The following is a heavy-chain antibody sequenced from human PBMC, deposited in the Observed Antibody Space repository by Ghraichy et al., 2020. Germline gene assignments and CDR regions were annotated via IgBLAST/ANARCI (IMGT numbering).Heavy chain of an antibody. Sequence: GGSLRLSCAASGFTFSSYSMNWVRQAPGKGLEWVSSISSSSSYIYYADSVKGRFTISRDNAKNSLYLQMNSLRAEDTAVYYCARDKTHLGESADAFDIWGQGTMVTVSS. D-gene: IGHD3-16*01. V-gene: IGHV3-21*01. CDR2: ISSSSSYI. CDR3: ARDKTHLGESADAFDI. CDR1: GFTFSSYS. J-gene: IGHJ3*02.